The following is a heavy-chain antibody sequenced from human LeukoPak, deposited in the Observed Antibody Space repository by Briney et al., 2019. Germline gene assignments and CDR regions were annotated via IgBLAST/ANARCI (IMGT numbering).Heavy chain of an antibody. J-gene: IGHJ4*02. CDR2: IYYSGST. Sequence: SETLSLTCNVSGGSISSGGYYWSWIRQHPGKGLEWIGYIYYSGSTYYNPSLKSRVTISVDTSKNQFSLKLSSVTAADTAVYYCARSPPSLRPIDYWGQGTLVTVSS. V-gene: IGHV4-31*03. D-gene: IGHD2-2*01. CDR3: ARSPPSLRPIDY. CDR1: GGSISSGGYY.